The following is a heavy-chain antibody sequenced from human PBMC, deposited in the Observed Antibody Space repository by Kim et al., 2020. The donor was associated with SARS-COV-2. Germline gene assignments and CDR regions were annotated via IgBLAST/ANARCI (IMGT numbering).Heavy chain of an antibody. CDR2: IYPGDSDT. CDR1: GYSFTSYW. D-gene: IGHD3-22*01. V-gene: IGHV5-51*01. J-gene: IGHJ6*02. CDR3: ARQADSSGYYPLDYYYYGMDV. Sequence: GESLKISCKGSGYSFTSYWIGWVRQMPGKGLEWMGIIYPGDSDTRYSPSFQGQVTISADKSISTAYLQWSSLKASDTAMYYCARQADSSGYYPLDYYYYGMDVWGQGTTVTVSS.